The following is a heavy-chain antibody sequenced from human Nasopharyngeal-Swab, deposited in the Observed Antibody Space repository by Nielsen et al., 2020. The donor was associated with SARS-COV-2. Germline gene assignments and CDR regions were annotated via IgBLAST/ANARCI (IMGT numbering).Heavy chain of an antibody. V-gene: IGHV3-9*01. J-gene: IGHJ6*02. Sequence: SLKISCAASGFTFDDYAMHWVRQAPGKGLEWVSGISWNSGSIGYADSVKGRFTISRDNAKNSLYLQMNSLRAEDTASYYCAKDMLRYFDWLVKYGMDVWGQGTTVTVSS. D-gene: IGHD3-9*01. CDR3: AKDMLRYFDWLVKYGMDV. CDR1: GFTFDDYA. CDR2: ISWNSGSI.